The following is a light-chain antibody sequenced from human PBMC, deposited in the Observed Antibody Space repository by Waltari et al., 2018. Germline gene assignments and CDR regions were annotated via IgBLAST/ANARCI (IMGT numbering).Light chain of an antibody. CDR3: AAWDDSLNGVV. CDR2: SNN. Sequence: QSVLTQPPSASGTPGQRVTISCSGSSSNIGSNTVNWYQQLPGTAPKLLIYSNNLRPSWVPDGSPGSKYGPSAYLAISGLQSEDEADYYCAAWDDSLNGVVFGGGTKLTVL. CDR1: SSNIGSNT. V-gene: IGLV1-44*01. J-gene: IGLJ2*01.